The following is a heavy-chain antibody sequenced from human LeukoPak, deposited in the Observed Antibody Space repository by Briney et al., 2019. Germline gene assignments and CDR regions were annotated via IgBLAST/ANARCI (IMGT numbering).Heavy chain of an antibody. CDR1: GYSFTSYW. CDR3: ARQPNYMDV. CDR2: IYPGDSDT. Sequence: GESLKISCKGSGYSFTSYWIGWVRQMPGKGLEWMGIIYPGDSDTRYSPSFRGQVTMSVDKSINTAYLQWSSLKDSDTAIYYCARQPNYMDVWGKGTTVTVSS. V-gene: IGHV5-51*01. J-gene: IGHJ6*03.